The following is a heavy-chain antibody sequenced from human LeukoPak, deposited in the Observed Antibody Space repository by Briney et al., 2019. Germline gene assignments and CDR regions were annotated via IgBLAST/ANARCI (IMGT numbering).Heavy chain of an antibody. CDR2: IYYSGLT. CDR1: GGSISSSSYF. V-gene: IGHV4-39*01. D-gene: IGHD6-13*01. J-gene: IGHJ3*02. CDR3: ARHTGPGTGYAFDI. Sequence: PSETLSLTCTVSGGSISSSSYFWGWIRQPPGKGLAWIGSIYYSGLTYYNPSLKSRVTISVDTSKNQFSLNLSSVTAADTAVYYCARHTGPGTGYAFDIWGQGTMVTVSS.